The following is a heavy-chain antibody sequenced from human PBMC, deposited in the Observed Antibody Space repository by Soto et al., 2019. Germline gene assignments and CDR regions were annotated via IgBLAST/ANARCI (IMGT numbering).Heavy chain of an antibody. Sequence: GGSLRLSCAASGFTFSSYGMHWVRQAPGKGLEWVAVISYDGSNKYYADSVKGRFTISRDNSKNTLYLQTNSLRAEDTAVYYCAKDRGVQWLLEYYGMDVWGQGTTVTVSS. V-gene: IGHV3-30*18. D-gene: IGHD3-22*01. CDR3: AKDRGVQWLLEYYGMDV. CDR2: ISYDGSNK. CDR1: GFTFSSYG. J-gene: IGHJ6*02.